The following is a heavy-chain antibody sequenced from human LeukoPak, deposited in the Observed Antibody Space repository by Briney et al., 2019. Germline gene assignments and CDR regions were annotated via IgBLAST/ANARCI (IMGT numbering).Heavy chain of an antibody. J-gene: IGHJ3*02. CDR1: GFTFSNYG. CDR2: ISSSGSTI. CDR3: AREGGFSYHDAFDI. D-gene: IGHD3-10*01. V-gene: IGHV3-48*04. Sequence: GGSMSLSWAASGFTFSNYGMHWDRQAPGKGLEWVSYISSSGSTIYYADSVKGRFTISRDNAKNSLYLQMNSLRAEDTAVYYCAREGGFSYHDAFDIWGQGTMVTVSS.